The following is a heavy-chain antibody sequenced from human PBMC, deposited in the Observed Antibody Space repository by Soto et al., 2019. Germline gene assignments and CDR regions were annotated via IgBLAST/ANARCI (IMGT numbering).Heavy chain of an antibody. CDR1: GFTFSNYA. D-gene: IGHD2-21*01. Sequence: AGGSLRLSCAASGFTFSNYAMSWVRQAPGKGLEWVSGTSGSDDSTYYAGSVKGRFTISRDLSKKTLYLQMNSLRAEDTAVYYCVKAMREVVNPCYYWGQGTLVTVSS. CDR2: TSGSDDST. V-gene: IGHV3-23*01. J-gene: IGHJ4*02. CDR3: VKAMREVVNPCYY.